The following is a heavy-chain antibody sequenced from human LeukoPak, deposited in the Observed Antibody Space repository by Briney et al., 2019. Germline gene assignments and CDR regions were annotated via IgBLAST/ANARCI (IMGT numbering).Heavy chain of an antibody. CDR1: GFTFSSYW. D-gene: IGHD3-10*01. CDR2: INHSGST. Sequence: GSLRLSCAASGFTFSSYWMSWVRQPPGKGLEWIGEINHSGSTNYNPSLKSRVTISVDTSKNQFSLKLSSVTAADTAVYYCARVNVWFGAPYGMDVWGQGTTVTVSS. CDR3: ARVNVWFGAPYGMDV. J-gene: IGHJ6*02. V-gene: IGHV4-34*01.